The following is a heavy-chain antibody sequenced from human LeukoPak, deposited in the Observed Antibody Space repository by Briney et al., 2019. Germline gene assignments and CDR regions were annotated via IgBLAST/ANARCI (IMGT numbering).Heavy chain of an antibody. CDR3: VRDDDLLPEKRHGEY. CDR2: ISSPSHGI. J-gene: IGHJ4*02. CDR1: GFTFSSYD. V-gene: IGHV3-48*02. D-gene: IGHD3-3*01. Sequence: PGGSLRLSCAASGFTFSSYDMSWVRQAPGKGLEWVSWISSPSHGIYYADSVKGRFTTSRDTARNSIYLQMNSLRDEDTAVYYCVRDDDLLPEKRHGEYWGQGTLVTVSS.